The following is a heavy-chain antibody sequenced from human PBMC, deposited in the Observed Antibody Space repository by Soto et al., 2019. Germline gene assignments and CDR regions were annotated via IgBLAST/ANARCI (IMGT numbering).Heavy chain of an antibody. CDR3: ARDLDGLHDDTSGPFPRPG. CDR2: IHSSGSI. J-gene: IGHJ1*01. D-gene: IGHD3-22*01. Sequence: SETLSLTCTVSGGSISSDDYYWSWIRQAPGRGLEWIGYIHSSGSIYYNPSLKSRATMSIDTAGNQFSLKVSSVTVADTAVYYCARDLDGLHDDTSGPFPRPGWGQGTLVTAPQ. V-gene: IGHV4-30-4*01. CDR1: GGSISSDDYY.